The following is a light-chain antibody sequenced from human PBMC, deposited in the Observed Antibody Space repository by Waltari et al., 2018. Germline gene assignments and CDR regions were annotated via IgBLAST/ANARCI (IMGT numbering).Light chain of an antibody. CDR2: RES. CDR1: QNVSTW. V-gene: IGKV1-5*03. CDR3: QQYNSSPWT. Sequence: DIQMTQSPSTLSASVGDRVTITCLASQNVSTWLALYQQKPGKAPKLLSYRESSLESGVPSRFSGIESGTEFTLTISSLQPDDFAIYYCQQYNSSPWTFGQGTKVEIK. J-gene: IGKJ1*01.